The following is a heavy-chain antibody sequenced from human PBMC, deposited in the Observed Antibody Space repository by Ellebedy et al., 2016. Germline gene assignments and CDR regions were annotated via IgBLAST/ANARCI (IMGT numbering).Heavy chain of an antibody. Sequence: GESLKISXAASGFTFSSYAISWVRQAPGKGLEWVSGISGGGGGSTYYADSVKGRFTISRDNSKNTLYLQMNSLRAEDTAVYYCAKEGIRDYGDYEAYYYYYGMDVWGQGTTVTVSS. V-gene: IGHV3-23*01. J-gene: IGHJ6*02. CDR3: AKEGIRDYGDYEAYYYYYGMDV. D-gene: IGHD4-17*01. CDR2: ISGGGGGST. CDR1: GFTFSSYA.